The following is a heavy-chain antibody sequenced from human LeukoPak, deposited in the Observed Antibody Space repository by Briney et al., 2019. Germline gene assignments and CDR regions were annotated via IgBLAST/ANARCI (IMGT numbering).Heavy chain of an antibody. Sequence: ASVKVSCKASGYTFNTYFMHWVRQAPGQGLEWMGRIYPYSGGTNYAQKFQGRVTMTRDTSISTAYMELSRLRSDDTAVYYCARGGDYYDSSGYADWYFDLWGRGTLVTVSS. CDR1: GYTFNTYF. J-gene: IGHJ2*01. D-gene: IGHD3-22*01. CDR3: ARGGDYYDSSGYADWYFDL. CDR2: IYPYSGGT. V-gene: IGHV1-2*06.